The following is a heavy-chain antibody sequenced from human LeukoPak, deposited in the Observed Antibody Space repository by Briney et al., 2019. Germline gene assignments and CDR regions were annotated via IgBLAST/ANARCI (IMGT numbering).Heavy chain of an antibody. J-gene: IGHJ6*03. D-gene: IGHD3-16*02. Sequence: ASVKVSCKASGYTFSDYYIHCVRQTPGQGREWVGWIDPKSGVTTYTQKFQGRVTMTRDTSIGTAYMEVTRLKSDDTAVYYCARDGESCSRSSCYRYYFHMDVWGEGTTVIVS. V-gene: IGHV1-2*02. CDR3: ARDGESCSRSSCYRYYFHMDV. CDR2: IDPKSGVT. CDR1: GYTFSDYY.